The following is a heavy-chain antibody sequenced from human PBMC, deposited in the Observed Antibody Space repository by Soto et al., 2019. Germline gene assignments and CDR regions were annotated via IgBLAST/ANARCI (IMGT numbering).Heavy chain of an antibody. D-gene: IGHD4-4*01. CDR1: VDIGSRNSAA. CDR3: ARDPPGFNSALDY. CDR2: TYYRSKWLN. Sequence: SQTLSLTCAVSVDIGSRNSAACNWIRQSPSRGLEWLGRTYYRSKWLNDYAVSMQSRITIIPDTSKNQFSLQLNSVTPEDTAVYYCARDPPGFNSALDYWGQGTLVTVS. J-gene: IGHJ4*02. V-gene: IGHV6-1*01.